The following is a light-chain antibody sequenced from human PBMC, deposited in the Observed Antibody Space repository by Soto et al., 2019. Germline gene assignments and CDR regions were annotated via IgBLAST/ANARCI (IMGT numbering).Light chain of an antibody. CDR1: QSLITRY. J-gene: IGKJ5*01. CDR3: QQYGTSPT. Sequence: EIVLTQSPGTLSLFPGERATLSCRASQSLITRYLAWYQQKPGQDPRLLISGASSRATGIPGRFSGSGSGTDFTLNISRLEPEDFAVYSCQQYGTSPTFGHGTRLEIK. CDR2: GAS. V-gene: IGKV3-20*01.